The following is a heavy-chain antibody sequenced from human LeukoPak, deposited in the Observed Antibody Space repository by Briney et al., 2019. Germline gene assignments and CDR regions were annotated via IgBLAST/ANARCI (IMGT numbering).Heavy chain of an antibody. CDR1: GFTFSSYM. D-gene: IGHD3-3*01. J-gene: IGHJ4*02. CDR2: IKPDGGEK. Sequence: GGSLRLSCAASGFTFSSYMMTWVRQAPGKGLEWVANIKPDGGEKFYVDSVRGRFTISRDNAKNSLYLQMNSLRAEDTAVYYCASGSLWSGILDYWGQGTLVIVSS. V-gene: IGHV3-7*01. CDR3: ASGSLWSGILDY.